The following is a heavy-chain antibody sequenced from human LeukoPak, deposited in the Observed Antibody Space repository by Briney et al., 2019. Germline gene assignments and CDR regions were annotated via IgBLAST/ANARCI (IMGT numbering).Heavy chain of an antibody. D-gene: IGHD6-19*01. CDR2: INPSGGST. J-gene: IGHJ4*02. CDR3: ARVSSGWYGGPYYFDY. CDR1: GYTFTGYY. Sequence: GASVKVSCKASGYTFTGYYMHWVRQAPGQGLEWMGIINPSGGSTSYAQKFQGRVTMTRDTSTSTVYMELSSLRSEDTAVYYCARVSSGWYGGPYYFDYWGQGTLVTVSS. V-gene: IGHV1-46*01.